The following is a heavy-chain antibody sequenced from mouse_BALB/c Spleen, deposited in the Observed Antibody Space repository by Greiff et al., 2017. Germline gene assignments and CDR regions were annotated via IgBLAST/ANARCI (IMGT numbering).Heavy chain of an antibody. CDR1: GYTFTSYW. J-gene: IGHJ2*01. CDR3: ASYYGYDRYCDY. Sequence: QVQLQQPGAELVKPGASVKLSCKASGYTFTSYWMHWVKQRPGQGLEWIGEINPSNGRTNYNEKFKSKATLTVDKSSSTAYMQLSSLTSEDSAVYYCASYYGYDRYCDYWGQGTTLTVSS. V-gene: IGHV1S81*02. D-gene: IGHD2-2*01. CDR2: INPSNGRT.